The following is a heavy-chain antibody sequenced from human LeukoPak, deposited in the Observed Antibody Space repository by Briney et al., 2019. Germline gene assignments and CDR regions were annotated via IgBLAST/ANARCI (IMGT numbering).Heavy chain of an antibody. CDR1: GFTFSSYG. V-gene: IGHV3-33*01. Sequence: GTSLRLSCIVSGFTFSSYGFHWVRQAPGKGLEWLAVIWYDGSRQYYADSVRDRFTISRDDSKSTLYLQLNSLRAEDTAVYYCARDPATVRSYFDYWGQGTPVTVSS. CDR3: ARDPATVRSYFDY. J-gene: IGHJ4*02. CDR2: IWYDGSRQ. D-gene: IGHD4-11*01.